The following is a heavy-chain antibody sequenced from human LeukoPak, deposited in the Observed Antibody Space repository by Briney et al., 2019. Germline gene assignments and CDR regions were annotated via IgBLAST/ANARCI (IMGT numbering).Heavy chain of an antibody. V-gene: IGHV4-34*01. CDR1: GGSFSGYY. J-gene: IGHJ6*03. D-gene: IGHD6-13*01. Sequence: PSETLSLTCAVYGGSFSGYYWSWIRQPPGKGLEWIGEINHSGSTNYNPSLKSRVTISVDTSKNQFSLKLSSVTAADTGVYYCARGVAAAGPDYYYYYMDVWGKGTTVTVSS. CDR3: ARGVAAAGPDYYYYYMDV. CDR2: INHSGST.